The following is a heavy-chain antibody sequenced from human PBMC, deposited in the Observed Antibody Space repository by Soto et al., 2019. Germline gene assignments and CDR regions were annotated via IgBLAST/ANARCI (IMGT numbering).Heavy chain of an antibody. CDR2: IRRGSDYI. CDR3: ARDSGCVNNACAYDP. V-gene: IGHV3-21*01. Sequence: EVHLVESGGGPVKPGGSLRLTCAGSGFSFSAYTMNWVRQAPGKGREWVSSIRRGSDYIFYADTGKGRFTSSRDNARNSLYLQMSSLRAEATAVYYCARDSGCVNNACAYDPWGQGTLVSVSS. CDR1: GFSFSAYT. D-gene: IGHD1-20*01. J-gene: IGHJ5*02.